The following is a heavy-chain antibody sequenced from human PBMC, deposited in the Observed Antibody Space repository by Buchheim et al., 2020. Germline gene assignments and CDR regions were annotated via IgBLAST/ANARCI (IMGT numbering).Heavy chain of an antibody. CDR2: LSAGGDT. J-gene: IGHJ4*02. CDR1: GFTFSNYA. CDR3: AKVRAHSGFDYFHY. V-gene: IGHV3-23*01. Sequence: EVQLLESGGGLVQPGGSLRLSCEASGFTFSNYAMTWVRQAPGKGLEWVSVLSAGGDTDYADSVKGRFTIYRDNSKNTLYREMNSLRAEDTAIYYCAKVRAHSGFDYFHYWGQGTL. D-gene: IGHD5-12*01.